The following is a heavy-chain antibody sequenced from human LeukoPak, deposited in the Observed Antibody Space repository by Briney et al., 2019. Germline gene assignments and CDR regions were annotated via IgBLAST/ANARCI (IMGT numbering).Heavy chain of an antibody. Sequence: GGSLRLSCAASGFTFSSYWMSWVRQAPGKGLEWVSSISSSSSYIYYADSVKGRFTISRDNAKNSLYLQMNSLRAEDTAVYYCGTYGSVRGVDYWGQGTLVTVSS. CDR1: GFTFSSYW. CDR3: GTYGSVRGVDY. D-gene: IGHD3-10*01. J-gene: IGHJ4*02. V-gene: IGHV3-21*01. CDR2: ISSSSSYI.